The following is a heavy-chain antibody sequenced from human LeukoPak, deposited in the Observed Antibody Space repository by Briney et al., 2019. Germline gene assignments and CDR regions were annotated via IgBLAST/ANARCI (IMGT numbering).Heavy chain of an antibody. V-gene: IGHV4-59*12. Sequence: SETLSLTCTVSGGSISSYYWSWIRPPPGKGLEWIGYIYDRGSTNYNPSLKSRVTISVDTSKNQFSLKLSSVTAADTAVYYCARVSLFNWFDPWGQGTLVTVSS. CDR2: IYDRGST. J-gene: IGHJ5*02. CDR1: GGSISSYY. CDR3: ARVSLFNWFDP.